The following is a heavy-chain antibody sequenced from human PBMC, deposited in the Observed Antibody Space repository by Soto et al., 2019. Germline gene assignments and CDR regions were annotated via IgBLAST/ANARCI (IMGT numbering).Heavy chain of an antibody. D-gene: IGHD3-10*01. V-gene: IGHV1-46*01. J-gene: IGHJ4*02. CDR1: GYTFSNYY. CDR3: ARNGVNMDNDY. CDR2: INPSGGGP. Sequence: ASVKVSYQAFGYTFSNYYLHWVRQAPGQGLEWMGVINPSGGGPTYAQKFQGRVTMTRDRSTSTLYMELSSLTSEDTAVYYCARNGVNMDNDYWGQGTLVTVSS.